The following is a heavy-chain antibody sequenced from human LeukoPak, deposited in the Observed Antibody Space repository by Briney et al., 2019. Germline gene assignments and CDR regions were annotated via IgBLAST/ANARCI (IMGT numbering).Heavy chain of an antibody. CDR1: GFSFSSYA. CDR3: ARDCSGGSCRGYYYYGMDV. Sequence: GGSLRLSCAASGFSFSSYAMHWVRQAPGKGLEWVGVISYDGSNKYYADSVKGRFTISRDNSKNTLYLQMNSLRAEDTTVYYCARDCSGGSCRGYYYYGMDVWGQGTTVTVSS. J-gene: IGHJ6*02. V-gene: IGHV3-30-3*01. D-gene: IGHD2-15*01. CDR2: ISYDGSNK.